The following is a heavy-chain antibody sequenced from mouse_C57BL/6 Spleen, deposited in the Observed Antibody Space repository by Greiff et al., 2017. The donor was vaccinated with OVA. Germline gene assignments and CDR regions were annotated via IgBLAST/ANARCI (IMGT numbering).Heavy chain of an antibody. CDR1: GFTFSDYG. Sequence: EVQRVESGGGLVKPGGSLKLSCAASGFTFSDYGMHWVRQAPEKGLEWVAYISSGSSTIYYADTVKGRFTISRDNAKNTLFLQMTSLRSEDTAMYYCAKSLRGAMDYWGQGTSVTVSS. V-gene: IGHV5-17*01. CDR3: AKSLRGAMDY. CDR2: ISSGSSTI. J-gene: IGHJ4*01. D-gene: IGHD1-2*01.